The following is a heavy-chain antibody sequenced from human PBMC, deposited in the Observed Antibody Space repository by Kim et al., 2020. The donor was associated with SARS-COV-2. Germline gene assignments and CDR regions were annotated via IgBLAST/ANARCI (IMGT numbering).Heavy chain of an antibody. D-gene: IGHD1-7*01. J-gene: IGHJ4*02. V-gene: IGHV1-18*01. CDR3: ARSRLYNWNYSY. Sequence: NYAQKLQGRVTMTTDTSTSTAYMELRSLRSDDTAVYYCARSRLYNWNYSYWGQGTLVTVSS.